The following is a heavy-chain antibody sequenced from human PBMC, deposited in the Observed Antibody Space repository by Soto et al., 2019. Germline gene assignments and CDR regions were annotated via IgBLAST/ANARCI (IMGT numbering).Heavy chain of an antibody. J-gene: IGHJ4*02. V-gene: IGHV4-31*02. Sequence: PSETLSLTCTVSGGSISSGGYYWSWIRQHPGKGLEWIGYIYYSGSTYYNPSLKSRVTISVDTSKNQFSLKLSSVTAADTAVYYCAREGSSSPLDYWGQGTLVTVSS. CDR3: AREGSSSPLDY. D-gene: IGHD6-6*01. CDR2: IYYSGST. CDR1: GGSISSGGYY.